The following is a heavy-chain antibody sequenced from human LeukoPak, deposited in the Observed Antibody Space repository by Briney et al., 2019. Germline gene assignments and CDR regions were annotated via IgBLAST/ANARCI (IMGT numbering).Heavy chain of an antibody. V-gene: IGHV4-59*08. CDR1: GGSISSYY. Sequence: SETLSLTCTVSGGSISSYYWSWIRQPPGKGLEWIGYIYYSGSTNYNPSLESRVTISVDTSKNQFSLKLSSVTAADTAVYYCARLSVAPVTTPYGMDVWGQGTTVTVSS. CDR2: IYYSGST. J-gene: IGHJ6*02. D-gene: IGHD4-17*01. CDR3: ARLSVAPVTTPYGMDV.